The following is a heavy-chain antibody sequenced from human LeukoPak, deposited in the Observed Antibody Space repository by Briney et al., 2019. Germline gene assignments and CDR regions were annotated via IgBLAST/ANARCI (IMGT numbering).Heavy chain of an antibody. CDR3: VRHQEGMVRGVLYYMDV. Sequence: SETLSLTCTVSGGSISSSVYYWGWIRQPPGKGLEWIGSIYYSGTTCHNPSLKSRVTISIDTSKNHFSLKLSSVTAADTAVYYCVRHQEGMVRGVLYYMDVWGTGTTVTISS. D-gene: IGHD3-10*01. V-gene: IGHV4-39*01. CDR1: GGSISSSVYY. CDR2: IYYSGTT. J-gene: IGHJ6*03.